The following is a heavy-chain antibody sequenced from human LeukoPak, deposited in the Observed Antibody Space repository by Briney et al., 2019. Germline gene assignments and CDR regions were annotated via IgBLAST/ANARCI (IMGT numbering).Heavy chain of an antibody. Sequence: GGSLRLSCAASGFTFSSYAMHWVRQAPGKGLEWVAVISYDGSNKYYADSVKGRFTISRDNSKNTLYLQMNSLRAEDTAVYYCAVDSSGWYGLDYWGQGTLVTVSS. V-gene: IGHV3-30-3*01. J-gene: IGHJ4*02. D-gene: IGHD6-19*01. CDR2: ISYDGSNK. CDR1: GFTFSSYA. CDR3: AVDSSGWYGLDY.